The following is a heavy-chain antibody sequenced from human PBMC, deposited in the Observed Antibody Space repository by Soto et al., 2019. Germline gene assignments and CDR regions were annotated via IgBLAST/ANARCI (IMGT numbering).Heavy chain of an antibody. D-gene: IGHD6-13*01. V-gene: IGHV3-7*01. CDR2: IKQDGSEK. Sequence: PGGSLRLSCAASGFTFSSYWMSWVRQAPGKGLEWVANIKQDGSEKYYVDSVKGRFTISRDNAKNSLYLQMNSLRAEDTAVYYCARELQDSSSWYYYYYYYGMDVWGQGTTVTVSS. CDR1: GFTFSSYW. J-gene: IGHJ6*02. CDR3: ARELQDSSSWYYYYYYYGMDV.